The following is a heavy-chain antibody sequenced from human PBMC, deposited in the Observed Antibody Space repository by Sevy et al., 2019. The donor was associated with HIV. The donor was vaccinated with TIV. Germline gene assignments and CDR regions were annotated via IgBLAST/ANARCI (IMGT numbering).Heavy chain of an antibody. V-gene: IGHV1-18*04. CDR2: ISPYNGNT. D-gene: IGHD5-18*01. CDR3: ARNEKAGYTYGHSFDY. J-gene: IGHJ4*02. Sequence: ASVKVSCKASGYTLTSYGISWVRQAPGQGLEWMGWISPYNGNTNYAQKLQGRVTMTTDTPTTTAYMELRGLRDDDTAVYYCARNEKAGYTYGHSFDYWGQGTLVTVS. CDR1: GYTLTSYG.